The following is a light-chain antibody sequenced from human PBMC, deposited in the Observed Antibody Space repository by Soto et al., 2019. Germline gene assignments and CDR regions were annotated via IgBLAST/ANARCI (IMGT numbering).Light chain of an antibody. J-gene: IGKJ5*01. Sequence: DIQMTQSPSSLSASVGDRVTITCRASQSISRNLNWYQHKPGKAPKLLIYAASSLQNGVPSRLSGGGSGTEFTLSIRSLQPEDFGTYYCQQSYTTASITFGQGTRLEIK. V-gene: IGKV1-39*01. CDR2: AAS. CDR1: QSISRN. CDR3: QQSYTTASIT.